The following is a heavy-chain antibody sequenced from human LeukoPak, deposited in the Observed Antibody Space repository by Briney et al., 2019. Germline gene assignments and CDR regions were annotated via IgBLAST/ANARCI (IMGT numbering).Heavy chain of an antibody. CDR2: IDHSGST. Sequence: PSETLPLTRPVYDESFSGYYFSWIRQPPRKGLEWIGEIDHSGSTNYNPSLQSRVAISVDTSKNQFSLKVSSVSAADTAVYYCARGNRPYGEHEAFDIWGHGTTVTVSP. CDR3: ARGNRPYGEHEAFDI. V-gene: IGHV4-34*01. D-gene: IGHD3-10*01. CDR1: DESFSGYY. J-gene: IGHJ3*02.